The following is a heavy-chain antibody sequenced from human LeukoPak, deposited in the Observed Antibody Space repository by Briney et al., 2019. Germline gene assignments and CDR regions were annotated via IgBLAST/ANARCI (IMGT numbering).Heavy chain of an antibody. D-gene: IGHD5-18*01. CDR3: ARPQGASGYSYGPSRFYWYFDL. J-gene: IGHJ2*01. Sequence: SETLSLTCAVYGGSFSGYYWSWIRQPPGKGLEWIGEINHSGSTNYNPPLKSRVTISVDTSKNQFSLKLSSVTAADTAVYYCARPQGASGYSYGPSRFYWYFDLWGRGTLVTVSS. CDR2: INHSGST. V-gene: IGHV4-34*01. CDR1: GGSFSGYY.